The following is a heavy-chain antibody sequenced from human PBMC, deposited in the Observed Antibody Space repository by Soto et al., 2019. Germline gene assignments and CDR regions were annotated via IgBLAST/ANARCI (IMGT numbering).Heavy chain of an antibody. CDR3: AKDTRFEYSSGWYPYYYYYYGMDV. V-gene: IGHV3-23*01. D-gene: IGHD6-19*01. J-gene: IGHJ6*02. Sequence: PGGSLRLSCAASGFTFSSYAMSWVRQAPGKGLEWVSAISGSGGSTYYADSVKGRFTISRDNSKNTLYLQMNSLRAEDTAVYYCAKDTRFEYSSGWYPYYYYYYGMDVWGQGSTVTVSS. CDR1: GFTFSSYA. CDR2: ISGSGGST.